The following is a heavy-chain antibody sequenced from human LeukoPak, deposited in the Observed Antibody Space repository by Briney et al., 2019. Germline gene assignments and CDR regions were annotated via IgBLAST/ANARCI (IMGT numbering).Heavy chain of an antibody. Sequence: SVKVSCKASGGTFSSYAISWVRQAPGQGLEWMGGIIPIFGTASYAQKFQGRVTITADKSTSTAYMELSSLRSEDTAVYYCASLWGYSSSHTGNGDYWGQGTLVTVSS. J-gene: IGHJ4*02. CDR1: GGTFSSYA. V-gene: IGHV1-69*06. CDR2: IIPIFGTA. D-gene: IGHD6-13*01. CDR3: ASLWGYSSSHTGNGDY.